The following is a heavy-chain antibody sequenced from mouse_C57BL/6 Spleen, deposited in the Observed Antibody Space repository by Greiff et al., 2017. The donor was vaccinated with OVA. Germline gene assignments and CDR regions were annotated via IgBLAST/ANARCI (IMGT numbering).Heavy chain of an antibody. CDR1: GYSITSGYY. V-gene: IGHV3-6*01. CDR3: ASGYYDYEGDY. CDR2: ISYDGSN. D-gene: IGHD2-4*01. Sequence: EVKLQESGPGLVKPSQSLSLTCSVTGYSITSGYYWNWIRQFPGNKLEWMGYISYDGSNNYNPSLKNRISITRDTSKNQFFLKLNSVTTEDTATYYCASGYYDYEGDYWGQGTTLTVSS. J-gene: IGHJ2*01.